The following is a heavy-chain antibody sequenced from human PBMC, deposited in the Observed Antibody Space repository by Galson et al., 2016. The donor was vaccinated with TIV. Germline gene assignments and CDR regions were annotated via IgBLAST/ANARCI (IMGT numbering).Heavy chain of an antibody. CDR1: GYTFTSYR. J-gene: IGHJ4*02. V-gene: IGHV1-2*02. Sequence: SVKVSCKASGYTFTSYRIHWIRQAPRQGLEWLGGIDPNSGDTNFGQNFEGRITMTRDRSVRAVYLDLNRLELDDTAVYYCARVGRRTLIRSTYYDCWGQGALVTVSS. CDR3: ARVGRRTLIRSTYYDC. CDR2: IDPNSGDT. D-gene: IGHD1/OR15-1a*01.